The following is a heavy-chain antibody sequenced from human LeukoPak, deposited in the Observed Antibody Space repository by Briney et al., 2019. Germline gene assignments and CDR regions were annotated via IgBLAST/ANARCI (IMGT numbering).Heavy chain of an antibody. CDR3: GRINSVSGFRRGQGWGFMGV. V-gene: IGHV4-34*01. CDR1: GGSFSGFY. J-gene: IGHJ6*03. D-gene: IGHD3-16*01. CDR2: IKHSGST. Sequence: SETLSLTCAVYGGSFSGFYWSWIRQSPGKGLEWIGEIKHSGSTNYNPSLKSRVTISVDTSKNQFSLKLRSLTAADTAVYYCGRINSVSGFRRGQGWGFMGVWGKGA.